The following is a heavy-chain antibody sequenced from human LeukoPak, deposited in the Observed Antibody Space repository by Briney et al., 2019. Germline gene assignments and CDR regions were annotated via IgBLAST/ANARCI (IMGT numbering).Heavy chain of an antibody. Sequence: GRSLRLSCAASGFTFSSYAMSWVRQAPGKGLEWVSAISGSGGSTYYADSVKGRFTISRDNSQNTLYLQMNSLRAEDTAVYYCAKGFYDSNGAYYFDYWGQGALATVSS. D-gene: IGHD3-22*01. CDR1: GFTFSSYA. J-gene: IGHJ4*02. CDR2: ISGSGGST. CDR3: AKGFYDSNGAYYFDY. V-gene: IGHV3-23*01.